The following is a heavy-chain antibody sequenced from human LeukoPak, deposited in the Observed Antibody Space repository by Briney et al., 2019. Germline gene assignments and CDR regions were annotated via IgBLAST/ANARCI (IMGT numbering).Heavy chain of an antibody. CDR3: ARRRSGSQSGAFDI. CDR2: INSDGSST. J-gene: IGHJ3*02. Sequence: GGSLRLSCAAPGFTFSSYWMHWVRQAPGKGLVWVSRINSDGSSTSYADSVKGRFTISRDNAKNTLYLQMNSLRAEDTAVYYCARRRSGSQSGAFDIWGQGTMVTVSS. CDR1: GFTFSSYW. D-gene: IGHD3-10*01. V-gene: IGHV3-74*01.